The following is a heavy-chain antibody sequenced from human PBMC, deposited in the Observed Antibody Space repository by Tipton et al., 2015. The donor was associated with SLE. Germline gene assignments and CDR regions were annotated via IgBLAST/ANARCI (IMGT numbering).Heavy chain of an antibody. J-gene: IGHJ4*02. Sequence: TLSLICIVSGGSISRGTYYWSWIRQPPGKGLEWIGCLFHSGSTYYNPSLKSRVTISVDTSRNQFSLSVNSVTAADTAVYYCARSMLTTKRVFDYWGQGTLVTVSS. V-gene: IGHV4-39*07. CDR2: LFHSGST. CDR3: ARSMLTTKRVFDY. D-gene: IGHD3-16*01. CDR1: GGSISRGTYY.